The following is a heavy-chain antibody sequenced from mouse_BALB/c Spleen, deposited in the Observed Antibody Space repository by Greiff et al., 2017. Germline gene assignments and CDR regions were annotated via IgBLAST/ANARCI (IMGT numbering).Heavy chain of an antibody. D-gene: IGHD2-4*01. CDR3: ARRRDYVDFDY. J-gene: IGHJ2*01. V-gene: IGHV5-6-5*01. Sequence: EVHLVESGGGLVKPGGSLKLSCAASGFTFSSYAMSWVRQTPEKRLEWVASISSGGSTYYPDSVKGRFTISRDNARNILYLQMSSLRSEDTAMYYCARRRDYVDFDYWGQGTTLTVSS. CDR2: ISSGGST. CDR1: GFTFSSYA.